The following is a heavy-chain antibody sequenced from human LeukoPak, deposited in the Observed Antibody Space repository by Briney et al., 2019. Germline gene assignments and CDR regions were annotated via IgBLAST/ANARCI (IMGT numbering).Heavy chain of an antibody. CDR1: GFTFDDYA. CDR2: ISWNSGSI. Sequence: GGSLRLSCAASGFTFDDYAMHWVRQAPGKGLEWVSGISWNSGSIGYADSVKGRFTISRDNAKNSLYLQMNSLRAEDTALYYCAKDKGYSSGTYYFDYWGQGTLVTVSS. D-gene: IGHD6-19*01. J-gene: IGHJ4*02. V-gene: IGHV3-9*01. CDR3: AKDKGYSSGTYYFDY.